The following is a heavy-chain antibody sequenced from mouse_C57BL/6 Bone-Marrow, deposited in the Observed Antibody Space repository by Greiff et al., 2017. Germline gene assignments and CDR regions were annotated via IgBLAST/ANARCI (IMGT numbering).Heavy chain of an antibody. CDR1: GYTFTSYC. V-gene: IGHV1-64*01. D-gene: IGHD3-2*02. J-gene: IGHJ2*01. CDR2: IHPNSGST. Sequence: QVQLQQPGAELVKPGASVKLSCKASGYTFTSYCMQWVKQRPGQGLEWIGMIHPNSGSTNYNEKFKSKATLTVDKSSSTSYMQLSSLTSEDSAVYYCHRQLSLPFDYWGQGTTLTVSS. CDR3: HRQLSLPFDY.